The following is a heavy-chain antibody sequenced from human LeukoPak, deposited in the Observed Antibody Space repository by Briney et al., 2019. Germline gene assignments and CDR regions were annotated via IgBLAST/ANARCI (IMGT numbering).Heavy chain of an antibody. Sequence: GGSLRLSCAASGFTVSSNYMSWVRQAPGKGLEWVSVIYSGGSTYYADSVKGRFTISRDNSKNTLYLQVNSLRAEDTAVYYCARDGTWIDAFDIWGQGTMVTVSS. J-gene: IGHJ3*02. V-gene: IGHV3-53*01. D-gene: IGHD5-12*01. CDR2: IYSGGST. CDR3: ARDGTWIDAFDI. CDR1: GFTVSSNY.